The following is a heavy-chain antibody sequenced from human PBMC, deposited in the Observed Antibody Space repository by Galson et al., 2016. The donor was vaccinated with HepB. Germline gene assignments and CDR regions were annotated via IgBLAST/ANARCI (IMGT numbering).Heavy chain of an antibody. CDR3: AKRVGDYSPTYFDR. CDR1: GYTFSNFG. D-gene: IGHD4-17*01. J-gene: IGHJ4*02. CDR2: FTGSGDTR. Sequence: SLRLSCAGSGYTFSNFGMSWVRQAPGKGLQWVAGFTGSGDTRYYTESVKGRFNISRDKSKNTLYLQMSSLRAEDTAVYYCAKRVGDYSPTYFDRWGQGTLVTASS. V-gene: IGHV3-23*01.